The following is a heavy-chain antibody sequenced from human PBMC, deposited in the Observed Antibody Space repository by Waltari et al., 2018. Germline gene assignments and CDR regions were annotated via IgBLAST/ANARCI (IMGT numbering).Heavy chain of an antibody. CDR3: ARRKSYDFWSSYYRGGGYFDY. CDR2: INHSGST. CDR1: GGSFSDYY. D-gene: IGHD3-3*01. J-gene: IGHJ4*02. Sequence: QVQLQQWGAGLLKPSETLSLTCAVYGGSFSDYYWSWIRQPPGKGLEWIGEINHSGSTNNNSSLKSRVTISVDTSKNQFSLKLSSVTAADTAVYYCARRKSYDFWSSYYRGGGYFDYWGQGTLVTVSS. V-gene: IGHV4-34*01.